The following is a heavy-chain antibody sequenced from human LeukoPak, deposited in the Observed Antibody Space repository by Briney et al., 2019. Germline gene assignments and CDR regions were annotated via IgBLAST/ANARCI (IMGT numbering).Heavy chain of an antibody. D-gene: IGHD5-12*01. CDR1: GGSFSGYY. CDR2: INHSGST. V-gene: IGHV4-34*01. CDR3: ARRYSGYDLGDFDY. J-gene: IGHJ4*02. Sequence: SETLSLTCAVYGGSFSGYYWSWIRQPPGKGLEWIGEINHSGSTNYNPSLKSRVTISVDTSKNQFSLKLSSVTAADTAVYYCARRYSGYDLGDFDYWGQGTLVTVSS.